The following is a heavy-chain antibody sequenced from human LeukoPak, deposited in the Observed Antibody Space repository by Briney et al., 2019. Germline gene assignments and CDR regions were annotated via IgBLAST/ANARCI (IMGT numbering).Heavy chain of an antibody. CDR1: GFTFSDYA. CDR3: AKDRDDYVWGSYLGAFDI. Sequence: SGGSLRLSCAASGFTFSDYAMSWVRQAPGKGLEWLSVISGGSSGSTYYADSVTGRFTVSRDNSKNTVDLQMNSLRAEDTAVFYCAKDRDDYVWGSYLGAFDIWGQGTMVTVSS. J-gene: IGHJ3*02. D-gene: IGHD3-16*01. CDR2: ISGGSSGST. V-gene: IGHV3-23*01.